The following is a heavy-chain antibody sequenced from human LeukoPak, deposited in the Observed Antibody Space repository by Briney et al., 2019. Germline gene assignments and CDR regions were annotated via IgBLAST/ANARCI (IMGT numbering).Heavy chain of an antibody. J-gene: IGHJ4*02. CDR3: ARDGFDFWSGYPTTVDY. CDR1: GFTFSSFS. V-gene: IGHV3-48*01. CDR2: ISSSSNTI. Sequence: GGSLRLSCAASGFTFSSFSMNWVRQAPGKGLEWVSYISSSSNTIYYADSVKGRFTTSRDNANNSLYLQMNSLRAEDTAVYYCARDGFDFWSGYPTTVDYWGQGRLVTVSS. D-gene: IGHD3-3*01.